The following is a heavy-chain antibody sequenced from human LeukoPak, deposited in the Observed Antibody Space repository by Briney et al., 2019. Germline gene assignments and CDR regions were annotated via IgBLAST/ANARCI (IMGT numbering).Heavy chain of an antibody. Sequence: SETLSLTCTVSGGSISSYYWSWIRQPPGKGLEWIGYIYYSGSTNYNPSLKSRVTISVDTSKNQFSLKLSSVTAADTAVYYCARDRDPMDIVVVPAAPFDYWGQGTLVTVSS. CDR3: ARDRDPMDIVVVPAAPFDY. D-gene: IGHD2-2*03. CDR2: IYYSGST. J-gene: IGHJ4*02. CDR1: GGSISSYY. V-gene: IGHV4-59*01.